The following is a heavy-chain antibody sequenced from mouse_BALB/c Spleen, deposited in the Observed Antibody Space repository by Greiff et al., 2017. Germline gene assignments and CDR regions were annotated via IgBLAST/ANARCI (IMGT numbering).Heavy chain of an antibody. Sequence: VQLQQSGPGLVAPSQSLSITCTVSGFSLTGYGVNWVRQPPGKGLEWLGMIWGDGSTDYNSALKSRLSISKDNSKSQVFLKMNSLQTDDTARYYCARVDGNWYFDVWGAGTTVTVSS. D-gene: IGHD2-1*01. V-gene: IGHV2-6-7*01. J-gene: IGHJ1*01. CDR1: GFSLTGYG. CDR2: IWGDGST. CDR3: ARVDGNWYFDV.